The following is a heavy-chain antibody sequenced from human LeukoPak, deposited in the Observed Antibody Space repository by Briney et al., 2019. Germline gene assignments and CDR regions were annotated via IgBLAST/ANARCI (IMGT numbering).Heavy chain of an antibody. V-gene: IGHV3-23*01. CDR1: GFTISSYA. D-gene: IGHD3-22*01. J-gene: IGHJ4*02. CDR3: AKGFHYDSSGYYLFDY. Sequence: GGSQRLSCAASGFTISSYAMSWVRQAPGKGLEWVSAISGSGGSTYYADSVKGRFTISRDNSKNTLYLQMNSLRAEDTAVYYCAKGFHYDSSGYYLFDYWGQGTLVTVSS. CDR2: ISGSGGST.